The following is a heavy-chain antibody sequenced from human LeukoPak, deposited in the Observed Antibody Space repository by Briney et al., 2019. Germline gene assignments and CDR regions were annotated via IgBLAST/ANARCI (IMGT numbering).Heavy chain of an antibody. Sequence: GGSLRLSCAASGFTFDDYDMHWVRQAPGKGLEWVSGISWNSGSIGYADSVKGRFTISRDNAKNSLYLQMNTLRAEDMALYYCAKGSLPCGVVASQPFEICGQGKMCTVSS. CDR1: GFTFDDYD. V-gene: IGHV3-9*03. CDR2: ISWNSGSI. J-gene: IGHJ3*02. CDR3: AKGSLPCGVVASQPFEI. D-gene: IGHD3-3*01.